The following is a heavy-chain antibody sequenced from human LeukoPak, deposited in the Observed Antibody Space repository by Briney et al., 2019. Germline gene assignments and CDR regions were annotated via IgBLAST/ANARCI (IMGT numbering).Heavy chain of an antibody. V-gene: IGHV5-51*01. Sequence: PGESLKISCKGSGYSFTSYWIGWVRPMPGKGLEWMGIIYPGDSDTRYSPSFQGQVTISADKSISTAYLQWSSLKASDTAMYYCARLTRDLATVEMATIGYFDYWGQGTLVTVSP. CDR2: IYPGDSDT. CDR1: GYSFTSYW. J-gene: IGHJ4*02. CDR3: ARLTRDLATVEMATIGYFDY. D-gene: IGHD5-24*01.